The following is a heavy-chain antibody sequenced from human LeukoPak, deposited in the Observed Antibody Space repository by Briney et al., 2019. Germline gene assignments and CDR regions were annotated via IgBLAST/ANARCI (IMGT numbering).Heavy chain of an antibody. Sequence: SQTLSLTCSVSGGSISSGGYYWTWIRQHPGKGLEWIGYIYYSGSTYYNPSLKSRVTISVDTSKNQFSLKLSSVTAADTAVYYCARDGMASGPVDYWGQGTLVTVSS. D-gene: IGHD5-24*01. CDR3: ARDGMASGPVDY. J-gene: IGHJ4*02. CDR1: GGSISSGGYY. CDR2: IYYSGST. V-gene: IGHV4-31*03.